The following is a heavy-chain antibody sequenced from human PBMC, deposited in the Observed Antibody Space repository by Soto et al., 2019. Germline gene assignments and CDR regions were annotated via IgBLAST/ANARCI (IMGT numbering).Heavy chain of an antibody. D-gene: IGHD2-15*01. CDR2: IWYDGKRK. CDR3: AKENTPPYFDY. CDR1: GFDLNDFG. J-gene: IGHJ4*02. V-gene: IGHV3-33*06. Sequence: PGGSLRLSCAASGFDLNDFGIHWVRQAPGKGLEWVAHIWYDGKRKNYVDSVKGRFTVSRDSSNNTVYLQMNSLRVEDTAVYYCAKENTPPYFDYWGQGALVTVSS.